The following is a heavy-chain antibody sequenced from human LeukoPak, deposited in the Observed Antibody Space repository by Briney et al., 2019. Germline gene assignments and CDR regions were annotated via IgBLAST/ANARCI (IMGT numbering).Heavy chain of an antibody. J-gene: IGHJ5*02. CDR2: ISGSGGST. CDR3: ARANMVRGVGSFFDRNWFDP. CDR1: GFTFSSYA. Sequence: GGSLRLSCAASGFTFSSYAMSWVRQAPGKGLEWVSAISGSGGSTYYADSVKGRFTISRDNSKNTLYLQMNSLRAEDTAVYYCARANMVRGVGSFFDRNWFDPWGQGTLVTVS. D-gene: IGHD3-10*01. V-gene: IGHV3-23*01.